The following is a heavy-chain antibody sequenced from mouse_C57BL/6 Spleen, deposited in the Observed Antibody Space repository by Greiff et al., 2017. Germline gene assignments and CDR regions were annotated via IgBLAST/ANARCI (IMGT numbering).Heavy chain of an antibody. CDR1: GYTFTEYT. CDR2: FYPGSGSI. Sequence: VQLQQSGAELVKPGASVKLSCKASGYTFTEYTIHWVKQRSGPGLAWIGWFYPGSGSIKYNEKFKDKATLTADKSSSTVYMELSRLTSEDSAVYFCARHEDRGTAQATWFAYWGQGTLVTVSA. J-gene: IGHJ3*01. D-gene: IGHD3-2*02. V-gene: IGHV1-62-2*01. CDR3: ARHEDRGTAQATWFAY.